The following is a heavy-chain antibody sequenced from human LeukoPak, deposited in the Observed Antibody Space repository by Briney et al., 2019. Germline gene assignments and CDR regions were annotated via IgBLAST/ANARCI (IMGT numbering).Heavy chain of an antibody. CDR2: ISGSGGNT. CDR3: ARGNDIRGYYYYYMDV. CDR1: GFTFSSYA. Sequence: PGGSLRLSCAASGFTFSSYAMSWVRQAPGKGLEWVSAISGSGGNTYYADSVKGRFTISRDNAKNSLYLQMNSLRAEDTAVYYCARGNDIRGYYYYYMDVWGKGTTVTISS. J-gene: IGHJ6*03. D-gene: IGHD3-9*01. V-gene: IGHV3-23*01.